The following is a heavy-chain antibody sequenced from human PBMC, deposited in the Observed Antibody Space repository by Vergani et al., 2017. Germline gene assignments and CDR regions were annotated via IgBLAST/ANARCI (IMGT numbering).Heavy chain of an antibody. V-gene: IGHV4-59*01. CDR1: GGSISSYY. Sequence: QVQLQESGPGLVKPSETLSLTCTVSGGSISSYYWSWIRQPPGKGLEWIGYIYYSGSTNYNPSLKSRVTISVDTSKNQFSLKLSSVTAADTAVYYCARVRREYSGYDHYYYMDVWGKGTTVTVSS. CDR3: ARVRREYSGYDHYYYMDV. CDR2: IYYSGST. D-gene: IGHD5-12*01. J-gene: IGHJ6*03.